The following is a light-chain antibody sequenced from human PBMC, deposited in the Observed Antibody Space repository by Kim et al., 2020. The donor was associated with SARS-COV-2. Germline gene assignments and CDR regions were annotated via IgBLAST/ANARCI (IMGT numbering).Light chain of an antibody. CDR1: QGISTY. CDR3: QQLNSYPIT. Sequence: SVGDRVIITCRASQGISTYLAWYQQEPGKAPKLLIYAASTLQSGVPSRFSGSGSGTDFTLTISSLQPEDFATYYCQQLNSYPITFGPGTKVDIK. CDR2: AAS. V-gene: IGKV1-9*01. J-gene: IGKJ3*01.